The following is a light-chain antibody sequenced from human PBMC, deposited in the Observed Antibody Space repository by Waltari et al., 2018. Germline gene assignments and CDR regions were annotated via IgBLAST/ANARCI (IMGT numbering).Light chain of an antibody. CDR2: EVN. V-gene: IGLV2-23*02. J-gene: IGLJ2*01. Sequence: QSALNQPASVSGSPEQSITIPCTGTSSAVGSYNLVSWYQQHPGKAPKPMISEVNERPSGVSIRFSGSKSGNTASLTISGLQAEDEADYYCCSYAGSNTVLFGGGTKLTVL. CDR1: SSAVGSYNL. CDR3: CSYAGSNTVL.